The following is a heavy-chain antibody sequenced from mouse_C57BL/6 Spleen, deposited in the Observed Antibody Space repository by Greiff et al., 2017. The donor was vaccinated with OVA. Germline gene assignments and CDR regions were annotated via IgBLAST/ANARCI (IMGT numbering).Heavy chain of an antibody. J-gene: IGHJ4*01. CDR2: IHPNSGST. D-gene: IGHD2-4*01. CDR1: GYTFTSYW. V-gene: IGHV1-64*01. Sequence: QVQLQQSGAELVKPGASVKLSCKASGYTFTSYWMHWVKQRPGQGLEWIGMIHPNSGSTNYNEKFKSKGTLTVDKSSSTAYMQLSSLTSEDAAVYYCARGGITIAMDCWGQGTSVTVSS. CDR3: ARGGITIAMDC.